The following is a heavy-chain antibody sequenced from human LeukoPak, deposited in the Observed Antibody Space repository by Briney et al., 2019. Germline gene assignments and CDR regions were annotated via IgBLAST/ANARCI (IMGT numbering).Heavy chain of an antibody. V-gene: IGHV3-66*01. D-gene: IGHD6-13*01. J-gene: IGHJ4*02. Sequence: PGGSLRLSCAASGFSVSTNYMIWVRQAPGMGLEWVSVIYSGGRTYYADSVKGRFTISRDNSKNTLYLQMNRLRAEDTAVYYCARAGPSSSWHQFDYWGQGTLVTVSS. CDR3: ARAGPSSSWHQFDY. CDR2: IYSGGRT. CDR1: GFSVSTNY.